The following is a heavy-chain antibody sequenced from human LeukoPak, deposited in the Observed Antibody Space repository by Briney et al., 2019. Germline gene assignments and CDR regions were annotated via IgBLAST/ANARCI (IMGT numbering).Heavy chain of an antibody. D-gene: IGHD2-2*01. J-gene: IGHJ5*02. CDR2: INSDGINT. V-gene: IGHV3-20*04. CDR1: GFTFDDYG. CDR3: AKAQQRYCSSTSCYGFDP. Sequence: GGSLRLSCAASGFTFDDYGMSWVRQAPGKGLVWVSRINSDGINTSYADSVKGRFTISRDNAKNSLYLQMNSLRAEDTALYYCAKAQQRYCSSTSCYGFDPWGQGTLVTVSS.